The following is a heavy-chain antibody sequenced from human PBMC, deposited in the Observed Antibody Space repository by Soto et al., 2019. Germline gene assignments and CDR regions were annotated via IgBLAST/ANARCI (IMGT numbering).Heavy chain of an antibody. D-gene: IGHD6-13*01. CDR1: GGSIRSYY. CDR2: IYYSGST. Sequence: SETLSLTCTVSGGSIRSYYWGWIRQPPGKGLEWIGSIYYSGSTYYNPSLKSRVTISVDTSKNQFSLKLSSVTAADTAVYYCARRDSSWYQDWFDPWGQGTLVTVSS. CDR3: ARRDSSWYQDWFDP. J-gene: IGHJ5*02. V-gene: IGHV4-39*01.